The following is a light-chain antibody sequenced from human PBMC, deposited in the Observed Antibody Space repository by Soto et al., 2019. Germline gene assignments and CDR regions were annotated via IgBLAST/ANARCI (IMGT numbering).Light chain of an antibody. CDR3: QQYGSSPET. J-gene: IGKJ3*01. Sequence: EIVLTQSPGTLSLSPGERATLSCRASQSVRSRYLAWYQQKPGQAPRLLIYAASNRATGIPDRFSGSGSGTDFTLTISRLEPEDFAVYYCQQYGSSPETFGPGTKVDIK. CDR2: AAS. CDR1: QSVRSRY. V-gene: IGKV3-20*01.